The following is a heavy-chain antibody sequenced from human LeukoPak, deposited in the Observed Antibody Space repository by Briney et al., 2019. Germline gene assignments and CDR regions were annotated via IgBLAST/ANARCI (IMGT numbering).Heavy chain of an antibody. CDR3: VSDVGD. V-gene: IGHV3-74*03. Sequence: PGRSLRLSCAASGITFPTYWTHWVRHAPGKGLVWVSRISSDGSMTTYAVSVQGRFTISRDSAKNTLFLQMNSLRDDDTAVYFCVSDVGDWGQGTLVTVSS. CDR1: GITFPTYW. D-gene: IGHD3-10*01. CDR2: ISSDGSMT. J-gene: IGHJ4*02.